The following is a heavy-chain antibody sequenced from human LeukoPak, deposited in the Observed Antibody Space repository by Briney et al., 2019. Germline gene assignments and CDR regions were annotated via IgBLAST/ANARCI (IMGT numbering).Heavy chain of an antibody. CDR2: IFQTGHS. Sequence: SETLSLTCTVSGGSISTFYWSWLRQPPGKGLEWIGYIFQTGHSNYNPSLKGRVTISVDTSKNQLSLKLYSVTAADTAIYYCAKPPFSVVFDFWGKGKMVPVSS. CDR3: AKPPFSVVFDF. V-gene: IGHV4-59*08. D-gene: IGHD2/OR15-2a*01. CDR1: GGSISTFY. J-gene: IGHJ3*01.